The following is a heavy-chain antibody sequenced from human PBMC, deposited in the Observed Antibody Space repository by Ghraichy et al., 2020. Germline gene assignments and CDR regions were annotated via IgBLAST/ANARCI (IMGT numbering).Heavy chain of an antibody. CDR1: GYTFTGYY. Sequence: ASVKVSCKASGYTFTGYYMHWVRQAPGQGLEWMGRINPNSGGTNYAQKFQGRVTMTRDTSISTAYMELSRLRSDDTAGYYCARDLSGSGPEEGNWFDPWGQGTLVTVSS. V-gene: IGHV1-2*06. D-gene: IGHD6-19*01. CDR2: INPNSGGT. J-gene: IGHJ5*02. CDR3: ARDLSGSGPEEGNWFDP.